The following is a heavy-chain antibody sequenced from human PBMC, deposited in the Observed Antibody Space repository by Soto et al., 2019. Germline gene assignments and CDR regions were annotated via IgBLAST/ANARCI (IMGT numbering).Heavy chain of an antibody. CDR1: GYTFTSYG. CDR2: ISAYNGNT. V-gene: IGHV1-18*01. CDR3: AREVGLWFGELKDYYYGMDV. D-gene: IGHD3-10*01. Sequence: SVKVSCKASGYTFTSYGISWVRQAPGQGLEWMGWISAYNGNTNYAQKLQGRVTMTTDTSTSTAYMELRSLRSDDTAVYYCAREVGLWFGELKDYYYGMDVWGQGTTVTVSS. J-gene: IGHJ6*02.